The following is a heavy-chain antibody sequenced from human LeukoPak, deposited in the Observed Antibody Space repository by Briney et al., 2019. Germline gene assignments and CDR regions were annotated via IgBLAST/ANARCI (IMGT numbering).Heavy chain of an antibody. Sequence: GGSLRLSCAASGFTFSSYNMNWVRQAPGKGLEWVSSITNNNNYIYYADSVKGRFTISRDNAKNSLYLQMNSLRAEDTAVYYCARRFDSWGQGTLVTVSS. CDR1: GFTFSSYN. V-gene: IGHV3-21*01. CDR3: ARRFDS. CDR2: ITNNNNYI. J-gene: IGHJ5*01.